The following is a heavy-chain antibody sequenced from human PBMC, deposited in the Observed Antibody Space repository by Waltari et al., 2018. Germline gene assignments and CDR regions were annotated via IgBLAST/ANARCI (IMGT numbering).Heavy chain of an antibody. CDR3: ARGGQNGGVAMSLNYYFDY. Sequence: QVQLVQSGAEVKKPGSSVKVSCKASGGTFSSYANRWVRQAPGPGLEWMGGIIPIFGTANYAQKFQGRVTITTDESTSTAYMELSSLRSEDTAVYYCARGGQNGGVAMSLNYYFDYWGQGTLVTVSS. D-gene: IGHD4-17*01. CDR2: IIPIFGTA. CDR1: GGTFSSYA. V-gene: IGHV1-69*05. J-gene: IGHJ4*02.